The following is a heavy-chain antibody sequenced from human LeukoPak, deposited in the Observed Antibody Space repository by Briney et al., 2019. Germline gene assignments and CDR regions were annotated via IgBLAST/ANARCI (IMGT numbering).Heavy chain of an antibody. Sequence: PGGSLRLSCAASGFTFSSYWLSWVRQAPGKGLEWVSAISGSGGSTYYADSVKGRFTISRDNSKNTLYLQMNNLRAEDTAVYYCAKSITMIVAVFDYWGQGTLVTVSS. CDR1: GFTFSSYW. V-gene: IGHV3-23*01. CDR2: ISGSGGST. D-gene: IGHD3-22*01. J-gene: IGHJ4*02. CDR3: AKSITMIVAVFDY.